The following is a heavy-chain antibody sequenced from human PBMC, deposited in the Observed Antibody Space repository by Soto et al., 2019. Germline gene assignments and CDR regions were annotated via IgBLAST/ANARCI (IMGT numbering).Heavy chain of an antibody. J-gene: IGHJ6*03. CDR2: INAGNGDT. V-gene: IGHV1-3*01. CDR1: GYTFTSYA. Sequence: QVQLVQSGAEVKKPGASVKISCKASGYTFTSYAMDWVRQAPGQRLEWMGWINAGNGDTKYSQNFQCRVNITRDTSASTAYMELSSLRPEDTAVYYCARKYYYDYMDVWGKGTTITVSS. CDR3: ARKYYYDYMDV.